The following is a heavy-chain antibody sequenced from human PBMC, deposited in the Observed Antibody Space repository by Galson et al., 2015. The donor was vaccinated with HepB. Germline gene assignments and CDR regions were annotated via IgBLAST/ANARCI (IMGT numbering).Heavy chain of an antibody. J-gene: IGHJ4*02. CDR3: AKAYSSSWYADYFDY. D-gene: IGHD6-13*01. Sequence: SLRLSCAASGFTFSSYGMHWVRQAPGKGLEWVAVISYDGGNKYYADSVKGRFTISRDNSKNTLYLQMNSLRAEDTAVYYCAKAYSSSWYADYFDYWGQGTLVTVSS. CDR1: GFTFSSYG. CDR2: ISYDGGNK. V-gene: IGHV3-30*18.